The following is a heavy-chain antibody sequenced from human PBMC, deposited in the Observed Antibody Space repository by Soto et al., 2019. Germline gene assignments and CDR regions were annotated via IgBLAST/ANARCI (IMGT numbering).Heavy chain of an antibody. Sequence: GWSLRLSCAASGFTFRIYVMDWFRQAPGKGLEWVAVIWYDGSNKYYADSVKGRFTISRDNSKNTLYLQMNSLRAEDTAVYYCANFHEGAFDSWGQGTMVTVSS. CDR1: GFTFRIYV. CDR2: IWYDGSNK. V-gene: IGHV3-33*06. CDR3: ANFHEGAFDS. J-gene: IGHJ3*02.